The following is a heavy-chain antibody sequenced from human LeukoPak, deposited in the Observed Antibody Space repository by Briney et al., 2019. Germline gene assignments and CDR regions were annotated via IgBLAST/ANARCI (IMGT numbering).Heavy chain of an antibody. Sequence: ASVKVSCKASGYTFSSYYINWVRQAPGQGLEWMGWINPNGGGTNYARKFQGRVTITRDKYITTAYMESSRLTSDDAPVYYCAIGLPVASDPCGQGTLVTVSS. CDR1: GYTFSSYY. CDR2: INPNGGGT. V-gene: IGHV1-2*02. D-gene: IGHD4-11*01. CDR3: AIGLPVASDP. J-gene: IGHJ5*02.